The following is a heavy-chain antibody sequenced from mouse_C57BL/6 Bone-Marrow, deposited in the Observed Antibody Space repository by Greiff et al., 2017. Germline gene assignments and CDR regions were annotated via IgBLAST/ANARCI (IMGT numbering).Heavy chain of an antibody. J-gene: IGHJ1*03. V-gene: IGHV14-2*01. CDR2: IDPEDGET. Sequence: EVKLQESGAELVKPGASVKLSCTASGFNIKDYYMHWVKQRTEQGLEWIGRIDPEDGETKYAPKFQGKATITADTSSNTAYLQLSSLTSEDTAVYYCASTVVAMRTYWYFDVWGTGTTVTVSS. CDR3: ASTVVAMRTYWYFDV. D-gene: IGHD1-1*01. CDR1: GFNIKDYY.